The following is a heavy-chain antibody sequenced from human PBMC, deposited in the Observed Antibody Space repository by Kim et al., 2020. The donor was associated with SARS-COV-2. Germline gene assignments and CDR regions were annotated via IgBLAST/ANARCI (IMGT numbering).Heavy chain of an antibody. CDR1: GYTFTSYD. V-gene: IGHV1-8*01. Sequence: ASVKVSCKASGYTFTSYDINWVRQATGQGLEWMGWMNPNSGNKGYAQKFHGRVTMTRNTSISTAYMELSSLRSEDTAVYYCARGPLAAAAGTYYYYYYGMDVWGQGTTVTVSS. D-gene: IGHD6-13*01. CDR3: ARGPLAAAAGTYYYYYYGMDV. J-gene: IGHJ6*02. CDR2: MNPNSGNK.